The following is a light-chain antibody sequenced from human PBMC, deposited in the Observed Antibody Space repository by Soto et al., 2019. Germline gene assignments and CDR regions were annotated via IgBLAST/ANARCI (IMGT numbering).Light chain of an antibody. Sequence: DIQMTQSPPSLSASVGDRVTITCQASHAIGNSLNWYQDKPGQAPKLVIYDAYNLETGVPSTFSGNGYGTDFTFTISSLRPEDIATYYCQKSDHLPLFGPGTRVDMK. CDR2: DAY. J-gene: IGKJ3*01. CDR3: QKSDHLPL. CDR1: HAIGNS. V-gene: IGKV1-33*01.